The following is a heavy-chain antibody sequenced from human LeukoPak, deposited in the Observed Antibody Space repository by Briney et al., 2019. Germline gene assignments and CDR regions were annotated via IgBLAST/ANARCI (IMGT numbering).Heavy chain of an antibody. CDR3: AIGPYSDYGSGRPPFMDV. D-gene: IGHD3-10*01. CDR2: IDYSGGST. V-gene: IGHV3-23*01. CDR1: GFTFSSYA. J-gene: IGHJ6*02. Sequence: GGSLRLSCAASGFTFSSYAMSWVRQAPGKGLEWVSTIDYSGGSTYYADSVKGRFTISRDNSKNTLYMQMNSLRAEDTAIYYCAIGPYSDYGSGRPPFMDVWGQGTTVAVS.